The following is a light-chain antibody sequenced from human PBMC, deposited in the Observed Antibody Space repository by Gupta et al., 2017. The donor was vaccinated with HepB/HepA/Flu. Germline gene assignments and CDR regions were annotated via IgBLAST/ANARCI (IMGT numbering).Light chain of an antibody. CDR3: QQYGSSPSYT. Sequence: EIVLTQSPGTLSLSPGERATLSCRARQSVSSSYLAWYQQKPGQAPRLLIYGASSRDTGIPDRFSGSGSGKDLTLTISRREPEDFAVYYCQQYGSSPSYTFGQGTKLEIK. CDR1: QSVSSSY. CDR2: GAS. J-gene: IGKJ2*01. V-gene: IGKV3-20*01.